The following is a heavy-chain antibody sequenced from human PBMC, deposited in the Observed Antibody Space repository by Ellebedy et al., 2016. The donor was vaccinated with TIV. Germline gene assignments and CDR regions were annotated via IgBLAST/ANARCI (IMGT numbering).Heavy chain of an antibody. CDR3: ARDPALPRGRFDP. CDR1: GGSTSSYS. Sequence: MPGGSLRLSCAVSGGSTSSYSWNWIRQPPGKGLEWIGYIDDSGSTNYNPPLKSRVTISVDTSKNQFSLNLSSVTAADTAVYYCARDPALPRGRFDPWGQGTLVTVSS. V-gene: IGHV4-59*12. J-gene: IGHJ5*02. CDR2: IDDSGST.